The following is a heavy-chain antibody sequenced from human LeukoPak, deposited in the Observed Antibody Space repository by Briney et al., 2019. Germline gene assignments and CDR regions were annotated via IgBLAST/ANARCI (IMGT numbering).Heavy chain of an antibody. CDR3: ATDQRYAFDY. CDR1: GFTFSGYA. V-gene: IGHV3-48*02. Sequence: PGGSLRLSCAASGFTFSGYAMSWVRQAPGKGLEWISNIRTTAEGAKYAYYADSVKGRVTISRDDGKNTLYLHMNSLRDDDTAVYYCATDQRYAFDYWDQGILVTVSS. J-gene: IGHJ4*02. D-gene: IGHD3-9*01. CDR2: IRTTAEGAKYA.